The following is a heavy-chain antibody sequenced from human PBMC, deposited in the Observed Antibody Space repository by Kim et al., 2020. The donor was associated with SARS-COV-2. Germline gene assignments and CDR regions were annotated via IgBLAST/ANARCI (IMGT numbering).Heavy chain of an antibody. V-gene: IGHV3-33*06. D-gene: IGHD1-1*01. Sequence: GRFTSSRDNSKNTLYLQMNSLRAEDTAVYYCAKAGTTGTTGVYYYYGMDVWGQGTTVTVSS. J-gene: IGHJ6*02. CDR3: AKAGTTGTTGVYYYYGMDV.